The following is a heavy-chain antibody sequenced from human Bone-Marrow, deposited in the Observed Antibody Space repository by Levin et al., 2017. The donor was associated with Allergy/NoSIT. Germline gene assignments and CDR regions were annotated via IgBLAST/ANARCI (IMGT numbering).Heavy chain of an antibody. Sequence: GGSLRLSCVASGFTFSSYAMNWVRQAPGKGLEWVSYISRSSSDIYYTDSVKGRFTVSRDNAKNSLFLQMSSLRADDTAVYFCARDMAAAGRIDYWGQGTPVTVSS. J-gene: IGHJ4*02. CDR2: ISRSSSDI. CDR1: GFTFSSYA. D-gene: IGHD6-13*01. V-gene: IGHV3-48*01. CDR3: ARDMAAAGRIDY.